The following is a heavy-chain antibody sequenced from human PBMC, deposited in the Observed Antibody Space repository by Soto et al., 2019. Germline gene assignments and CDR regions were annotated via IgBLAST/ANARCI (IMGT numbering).Heavy chain of an antibody. CDR2: ISAYNGNT. J-gene: IGHJ6*02. V-gene: IGHV1-18*01. D-gene: IGHD2-2*01. CDR1: GYTFTSYG. Sequence: ASVKVSCKASGYTFTSYGISWVRQAPGQGLEWMGWISAYNGNTNYAQKLQGRVTMTTDTSTSTAYMELRSLRSDDTAVYYCALGVNTKPDPDYYYYYGMDVWGQGTTVTVPS. CDR3: ALGVNTKPDPDYYYYYGMDV.